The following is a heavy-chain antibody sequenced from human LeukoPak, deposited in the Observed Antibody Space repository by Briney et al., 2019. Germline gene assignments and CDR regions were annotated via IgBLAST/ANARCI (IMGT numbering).Heavy chain of an antibody. CDR3: TRVDMHYYYMDV. CDR2: IRSKAYGGTT. CDR1: GFTFGDYA. J-gene: IGHJ6*03. D-gene: IGHD2-2*03. Sequence: GGSLRLSCTASGFTFGDYAMSWVRQAPGKGLEWVGFIRSKAYGGTTEYAASVKGRFTISRDDSKSIAYLQMNSLKTEDTAVYYCTRVDMHYYYMDVWGKGTTVTVSS. V-gene: IGHV3-49*04.